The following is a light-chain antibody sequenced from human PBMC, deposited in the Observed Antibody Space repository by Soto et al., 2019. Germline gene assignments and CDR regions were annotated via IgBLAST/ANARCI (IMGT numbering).Light chain of an antibody. Sequence: EIVLTQSPGTLSLSPGERATLSCRASQSVSRYLAWYQQKPGQAPRLLICGASSRATGIPDRFSGSGSGTDFTLTISRLEPEDFAVYYCQQYGSSGTFGQGTKVDIK. J-gene: IGKJ1*01. CDR3: QQYGSSGT. V-gene: IGKV3-20*01. CDR1: QSVSRY. CDR2: GAS.